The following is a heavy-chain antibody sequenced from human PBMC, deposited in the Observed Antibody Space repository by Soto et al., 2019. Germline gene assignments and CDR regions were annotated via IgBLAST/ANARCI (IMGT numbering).Heavy chain of an antibody. Sequence: PGQCLKISWKGSGFSFTTYWIAWVRPMPGKGLEWMGIIYPGDSKTTHSPSFQGQVTISADKPISTAYLQWSSLKPSDTAMYYCARTSAAGKYYYGMEVWGQGTTVTVS. CDR2: IYPGDSKT. D-gene: IGHD6-13*01. CDR3: ARTSAAGKYYYGMEV. V-gene: IGHV5-51*01. J-gene: IGHJ6*02. CDR1: GFSFTTYW.